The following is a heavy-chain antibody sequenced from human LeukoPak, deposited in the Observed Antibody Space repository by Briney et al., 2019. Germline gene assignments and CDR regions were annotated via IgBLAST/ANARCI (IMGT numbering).Heavy chain of an antibody. J-gene: IGHJ4*02. CDR2: ISSSSSTI. V-gene: IGHV3-48*01. D-gene: IGHD2-2*02. CDR3: ARDSPAAIDY. CDR1: GFTFSSYS. Sequence: GGSLRLSCAASGFTFSSYSMNWVRQAPGKGLEWVSYISSSSSTIYYADSVKGRFTVSRDNAKNSLYLQMNSLRAEDTAVYYCARDSPAAIDYWGQGTLVTVSS.